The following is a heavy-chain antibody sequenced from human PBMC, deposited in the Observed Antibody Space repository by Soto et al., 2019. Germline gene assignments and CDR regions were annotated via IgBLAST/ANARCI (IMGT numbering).Heavy chain of an antibody. CDR2: IAPHSGRT. J-gene: IGHJ4*02. CDR3: ARAATGSYHSAY. Sequence: QVQLVQSGPEVKEPGASVRVSCMTSGYAFTSYGVNWVRQVPGQGLEWMGWIAPHSGRTTYLPKFQGRVTITADPSTNTAYMELTSLSSDDTGIYFCARAATGSYHSAYWGQGTVVTVSA. D-gene: IGHD3-10*01. CDR1: GYAFTSYG. V-gene: IGHV1-18*04.